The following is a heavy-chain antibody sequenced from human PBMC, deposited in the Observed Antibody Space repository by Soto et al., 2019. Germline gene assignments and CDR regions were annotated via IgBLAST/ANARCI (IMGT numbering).Heavy chain of an antibody. J-gene: IGHJ4*02. CDR2: IYYSGST. V-gene: IGHV4-59*08. D-gene: IGHD2-2*01. CDR3: ARLSTSSGIDY. Sequence: QVQLQESGPGLVKPSETLSLTCTVSGGSISSYYWSWIRQPPGKGLEWIGYIYYSGSTNYNPSLKSRVTISVDTSKNQCSLKLSSVTAADTDVYYCARLSTSSGIDYWGQGTLVTVS. CDR1: GGSISSYY.